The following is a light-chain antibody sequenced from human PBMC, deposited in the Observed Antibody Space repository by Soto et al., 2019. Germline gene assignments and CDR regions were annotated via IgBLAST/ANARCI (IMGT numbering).Light chain of an antibody. CDR3: QQYGSSPYT. CDR2: GAS. V-gene: IGKV3-20*01. Sequence: EIVLTQSPGTLSVSPGERATLSCRASQSVSSSYIAWYQQKPGQAPRLLLYGASSRATGIPDRFSGSGSGTDFTLTISRLEPEDFAVYYCQQYGSSPYTFGQGTKLEIK. J-gene: IGKJ2*01. CDR1: QSVSSSY.